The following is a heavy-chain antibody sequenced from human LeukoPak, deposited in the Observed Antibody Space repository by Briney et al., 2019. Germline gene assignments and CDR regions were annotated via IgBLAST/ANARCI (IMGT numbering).Heavy chain of an antibody. CDR1: GFTFSSYS. V-gene: IGHV3-21*01. D-gene: IGHD6-25*01. CDR2: ISSSSSHI. Sequence: GGSLRLSCAASGFTFSSYSMNWVRQAPGKGLEWVSSISSSSSHIYYADSVKGRFTISRDNAKNSLYLQMNSLRAEDTAVYYCARDRLPADYWGQGTLVTVSS. CDR3: ARDRLPADY. J-gene: IGHJ4*02.